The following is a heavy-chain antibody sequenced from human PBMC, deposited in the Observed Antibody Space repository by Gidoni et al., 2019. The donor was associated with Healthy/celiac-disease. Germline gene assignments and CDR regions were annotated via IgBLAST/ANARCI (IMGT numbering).Heavy chain of an antibody. D-gene: IGHD3-3*01. CDR2: ISGSGGST. V-gene: IGHV3-23*01. CDR3: AKDYHTTIFGVVINWSSWFDP. J-gene: IGHJ5*02. CDR1: GFTFSSYA. Sequence: EVQLLESGGGLVQPGGSLRLSCAASGFTFSSYAMSWVRQAPGKGLEWVSAISGSGGSTYYADSVKGRFTISRDNSKNTLYLQMNSLRAEDTAVYYCAKDYHTTIFGVVINWSSWFDPWGQGTLVTVSS.